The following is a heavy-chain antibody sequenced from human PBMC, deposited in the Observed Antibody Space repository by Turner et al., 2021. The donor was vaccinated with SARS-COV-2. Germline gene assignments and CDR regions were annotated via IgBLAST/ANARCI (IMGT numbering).Heavy chain of an antibody. J-gene: IGHJ4*02. CDR3: AKGMGSYCSGGSCYPSTFDY. D-gene: IGHD2-15*01. CDR1: GFTFSSYG. CDR2: ISYDGSNK. V-gene: IGHV3-30*18. Sequence: VQLVESGGGLVQPGGSLRLSCAAAGFTFSSYGMHWVRQAPGKGLEWVAVISYDGSNKYYADSVKGRFTISRDNSKNTLYLQMNSLRAEDTAVYYCAKGMGSYCSGGSCYPSTFDYWGQGTLVTVSS.